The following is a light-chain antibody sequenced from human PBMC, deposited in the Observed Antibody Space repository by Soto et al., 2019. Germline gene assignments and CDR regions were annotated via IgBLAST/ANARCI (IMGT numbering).Light chain of an antibody. CDR3: QQSYSTPLT. CDR2: AAS. J-gene: IGKJ4*01. CDR1: QTISSY. Sequence: DIQMTQSPSSLSASIGDRVTITCRASQTISSYLNGYQQKPGKAPKLLIYAASSLQSGGPSRVSGSGAGTDFTLTISSLQPEDFATYYCQQSYSTPLTVGEGTKVEIK. V-gene: IGKV1-39*01.